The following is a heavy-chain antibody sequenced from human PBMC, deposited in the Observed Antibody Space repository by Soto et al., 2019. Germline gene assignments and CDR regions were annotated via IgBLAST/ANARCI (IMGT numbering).Heavy chain of an antibody. CDR3: GRSGDVATVTDY. CDR1: GFTFGTYW. J-gene: IGHJ4*02. Sequence: EVQLVESGGGLVQPGGSLRLSCAASGFTFGTYWMSWVRQAPGKGLEWVANINEDGSKNYYVDSVRGRFTISGDNAQKSLYLHMSSLRVEDTAVYYCGRSGDVATVTDYWGQGTLVTVSS. V-gene: IGHV3-7*01. D-gene: IGHD4-17*01. CDR2: INEDGSKN.